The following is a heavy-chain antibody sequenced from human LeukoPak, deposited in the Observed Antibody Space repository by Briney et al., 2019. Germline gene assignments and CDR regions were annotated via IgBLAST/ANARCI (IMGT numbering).Heavy chain of an antibody. J-gene: IGHJ6*02. Sequence: ASVKVSCKASGGTFSSYAISWVRQAPGQGLEWMGGIIPIFGTANYAQKFQGRVTITADESTSTAYMELSSLRSEDTAVYYCAREPDSSGWYYYDYYYGMDVWGQGTTVTASS. CDR2: IIPIFGTA. CDR3: AREPDSSGWYYYDYYYGMDV. CDR1: GGTFSSYA. V-gene: IGHV1-69*13. D-gene: IGHD6-19*01.